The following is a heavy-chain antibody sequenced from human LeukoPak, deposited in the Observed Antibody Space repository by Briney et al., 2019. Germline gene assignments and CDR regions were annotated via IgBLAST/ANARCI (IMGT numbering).Heavy chain of an antibody. J-gene: IGHJ4*02. CDR2: IYYSGST. CDR3: ASIGYCSSTSCYGGDY. D-gene: IGHD2-2*01. CDR1: GGSISSYY. V-gene: IGHV4-59*01. Sequence: RTSETLSLTCTVSGGSISSYYWSWIRQPPGKGLEWIGYIYYSGSTNYNPSLKSRVTISVDTSKNQFSLKLSSVTAADTAVYYCASIGYCSSTSCYGGDYWGQGTLVTVSS.